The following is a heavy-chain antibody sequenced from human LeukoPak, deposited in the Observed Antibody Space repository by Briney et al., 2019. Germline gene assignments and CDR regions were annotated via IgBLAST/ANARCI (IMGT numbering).Heavy chain of an antibody. CDR2: IRYDGTNK. D-gene: IGHD3-16*02. Sequence: PGGSLRLSCAASGFTFSNYGIHWVRQAPGKGLEWVAFIRYDGTNKYYADSVKGRFTISRDNSKNTLYLQMNSLRAEDTAVYYCAKERRPYDYVWGSYRLIYYYNGMDVWDQGTTVTVSS. V-gene: IGHV3-30*02. J-gene: IGHJ6*02. CDR3: AKERRPYDYVWGSYRLIYYYNGMDV. CDR1: GFTFSNYG.